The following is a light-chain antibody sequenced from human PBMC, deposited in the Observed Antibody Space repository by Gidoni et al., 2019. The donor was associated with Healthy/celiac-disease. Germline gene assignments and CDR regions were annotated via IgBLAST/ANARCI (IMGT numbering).Light chain of an antibody. CDR1: QSISSY. V-gene: IGKV1-39*01. CDR3: QQSYSTPT. CDR2: AAS. J-gene: IGKJ3*01. Sequence: DIQITQSPSSLSASVGDRVTIPCRASQSISSYLNWYQQKPGKAPKLLIYAASSLQSGVPSRFSGSGSGTDFTLTISSLQPEDFATYYGQQSYSTPTFGPXTKVDIK.